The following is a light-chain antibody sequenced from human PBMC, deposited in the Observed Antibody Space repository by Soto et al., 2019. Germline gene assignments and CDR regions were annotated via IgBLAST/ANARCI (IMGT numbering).Light chain of an antibody. CDR1: QSVSGN. J-gene: IGKJ1*01. V-gene: IGKV3-15*01. CDR2: GAS. Sequence: EIVLTQSPATLSLSPGERATLSCRASQSVSGNLAWYQLKPGQAHRLLISGASARATGFPARFSGSGSGTEFTLTIRSLQSEDFAVYYCKQYNNWPGTVGQGTKVDI. CDR3: KQYNNWPGT.